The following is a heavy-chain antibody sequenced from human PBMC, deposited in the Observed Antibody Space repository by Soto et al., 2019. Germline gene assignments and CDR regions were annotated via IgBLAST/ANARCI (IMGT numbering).Heavy chain of an antibody. CDR3: ARAYRANAFDI. D-gene: IGHD1-26*01. V-gene: IGHV3-13*01. CDR2: IGTAGDT. Sequence: PGGSLRLSCAASGFTFSSYDMHWVRQATGKGLEWVSAIGTAGDTYYPGSVKGRFTISRENAKNSLYLQMNSLRAGDTAVYYCARAYRANAFDIWGQGTMVNIS. CDR1: GFTFSSYD. J-gene: IGHJ3*02.